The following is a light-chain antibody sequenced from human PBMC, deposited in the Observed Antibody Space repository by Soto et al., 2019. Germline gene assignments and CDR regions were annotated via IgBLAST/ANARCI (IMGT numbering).Light chain of an antibody. J-gene: IGKJ2*01. V-gene: IGKV3-20*01. CDR2: GAS. CDR3: QQYGSSPPNT. CDR1: QSVSSNY. Sequence: EIVLTQSPGTLSLSPGERASPSCRASQSVSSNYLAWYQQKPGQAPRLLIYGASSRATGIPDKFSGSGSGTDFTLTISRLEPEDFAVYYCQQYGSSPPNTFGQGTKLEIK.